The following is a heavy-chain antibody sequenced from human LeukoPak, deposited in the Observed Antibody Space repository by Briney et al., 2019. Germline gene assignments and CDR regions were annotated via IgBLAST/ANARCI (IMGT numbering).Heavy chain of an antibody. CDR2: ISGSGGST. J-gene: IGHJ4*02. V-gene: IGHV3-23*01. CDR1: GFTFSSYA. D-gene: IGHD2-2*01. Sequence: GGSLRFSCAASGFTFSSYAMSRVRQAPGKGLEWVSAISGSGGSTYYADSVKGRFTISRDNSKNTLYLQMNSLRAEDTAVYYCARDIVVVNYWGQGTLVTVSS. CDR3: ARDIVVVNY.